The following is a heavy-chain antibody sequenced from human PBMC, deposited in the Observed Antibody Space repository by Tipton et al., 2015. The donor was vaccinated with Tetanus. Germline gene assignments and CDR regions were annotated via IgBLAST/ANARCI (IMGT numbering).Heavy chain of an antibody. CDR3: ATTGRERWLPMIFDS. Sequence: SLRLSCAASGFTFSHYYMSWIRQAPGKGLEWVSSISGTGNYIYYADSVKGRFTISRDNAEKSLYLQMNSLRPDDTAVYYCATTGRERWLPMIFDSWGHGTLVTVSS. CDR1: GFTFSHYY. CDR2: ISGTGNYI. J-gene: IGHJ4*01. D-gene: IGHD5-24*01. V-gene: IGHV3-11*04.